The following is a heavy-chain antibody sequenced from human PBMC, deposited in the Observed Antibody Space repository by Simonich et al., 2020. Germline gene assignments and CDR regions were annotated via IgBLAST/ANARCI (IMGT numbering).Heavy chain of an antibody. Sequence: QVQLVQSGAEVKKPGASVKVSCKASGYTFTGYYMHWGQQAPGQGLECMGWINPNMGGTNYEKKFQGRGTMTRDTSNSTAYMELSRLRSDDTAVYYCARSSDLLNWNDGPYYWGQGTLVTVSS. D-gene: IGHD1-1*01. CDR1: GYTFTGYY. V-gene: IGHV1-2*02. CDR3: ARSSDLLNWNDGPYY. J-gene: IGHJ4*02. CDR2: INPNMGGT.